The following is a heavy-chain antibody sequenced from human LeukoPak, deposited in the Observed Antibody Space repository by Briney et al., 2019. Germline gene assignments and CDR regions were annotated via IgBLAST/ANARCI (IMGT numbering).Heavy chain of an antibody. Sequence: SETLSLTCTVSGGSIRSYYWSWIRQPPGKGLEWIGYIYYSGNTNYNPSLKSRVTISVDTSKNQIYLKLSSVTAADTAVYYCARDRRSGEDSNFWGQGTLVTVSS. CDR2: IYYSGNT. J-gene: IGHJ4*02. CDR1: GGSIRSYY. D-gene: IGHD2-15*01. CDR3: ARDRRSGEDSNF. V-gene: IGHV4-59*01.